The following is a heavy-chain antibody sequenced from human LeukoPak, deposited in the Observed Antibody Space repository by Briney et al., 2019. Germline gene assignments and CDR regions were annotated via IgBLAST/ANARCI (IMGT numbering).Heavy chain of an antibody. V-gene: IGHV3-23*01. CDR3: ARDIDNGDYVVY. CDR2: ISGSGGNT. D-gene: IGHD4-17*01. CDR1: GFTFSNYG. Sequence: GGTLRLSCAASGFTFSNYGMSWVRQAPGKGLEWVSTISGSGGNTYYADSVKGRFTISRDNSKNTLYLQMNSLRAEDTAVYYCARDIDNGDYVVYWGQGTLVTVSS. J-gene: IGHJ4*02.